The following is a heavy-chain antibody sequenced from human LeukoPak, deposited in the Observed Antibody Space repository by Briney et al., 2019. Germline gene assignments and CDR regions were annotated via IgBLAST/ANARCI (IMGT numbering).Heavy chain of an antibody. D-gene: IGHD3-9*01. CDR2: INSNSGGT. CDR3: ARSPHILTGENFDY. Sequence: ASVKVSCKASGYTFTGYYMHWVRQAPGQGLEWMGWINSNSGGTNYAQKFQGRVTMTRDASISTAYMELSRLRSDDTAVYYCARSPHILTGENFDYWGQGTLVTVSS. V-gene: IGHV1-2*02. J-gene: IGHJ4*02. CDR1: GYTFTGYY.